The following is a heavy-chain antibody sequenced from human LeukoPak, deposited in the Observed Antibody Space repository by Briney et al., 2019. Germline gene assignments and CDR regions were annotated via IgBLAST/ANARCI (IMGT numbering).Heavy chain of an antibody. CDR3: ASESRAYYDFWSGYYNYYYYMDV. CDR1: GFTFSSYS. CDR2: ISSSSSYI. D-gene: IGHD3-3*01. Sequence: GGSLRLSCAASGFTFSSYSMNWVRQAPGKGLEWVSSISSSSSYIYYADSVKGRFTISRDNAKNSLYLQMNSLRAEDTAVYYCASESRAYYDFWSGYYNYYYYMDVWGKGTTVTVSS. V-gene: IGHV3-21*01. J-gene: IGHJ6*03.